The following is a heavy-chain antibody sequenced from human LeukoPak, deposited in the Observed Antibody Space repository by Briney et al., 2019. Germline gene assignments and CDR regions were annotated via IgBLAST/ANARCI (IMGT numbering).Heavy chain of an antibody. CDR3: ARTQGVYYSGNFGAFDI. Sequence: ASVKVSCTAAGYTFTNYGIHWVRQAPGQRLEWMGWIDAGIGNTKYSQKFQDRGAITRDTSASRAYMELRSLRSEDTSVYYCARTQGVYYSGNFGAFDIWGQGTMVTVSS. J-gene: IGHJ3*02. CDR2: IDAGIGNT. D-gene: IGHD4-23*01. V-gene: IGHV1-3*01. CDR1: GYTFTNYG.